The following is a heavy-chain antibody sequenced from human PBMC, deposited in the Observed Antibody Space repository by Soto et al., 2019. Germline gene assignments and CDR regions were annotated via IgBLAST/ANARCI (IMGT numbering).Heavy chain of an antibody. CDR2: IRGDGSST. D-gene: IGHD2-15*01. V-gene: IGHV3-23*01. CDR1: GFKFNSCT. J-gene: IGHJ6*03. CDR3: AKPVVVDTIYYYYMDV. Sequence: EVQLLESGGGLVQPGGSLRLSCAASGFKFNSCTMGWVRQAPGKGLVWVSAIRGDGSSTYYADFVKGRFTISRDNSKNTLYLQMNRQRAEDTAVYYCAKPVVVDTIYYYYMDVWGRGTTVTVSS.